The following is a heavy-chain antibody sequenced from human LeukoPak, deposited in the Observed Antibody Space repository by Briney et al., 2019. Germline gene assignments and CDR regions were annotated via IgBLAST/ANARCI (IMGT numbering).Heavy chain of an antibody. CDR2: IYYSGST. CDR1: GGSISSYY. CDR3: ARLTVVTAPNWFDP. D-gene: IGHD2-21*02. V-gene: IGHV4-59*08. J-gene: IGHJ5*02. Sequence: PSETLSLTCTVSGGSISSYYWSWIRQPPGKGLEWIGYIYYSGSTNYNPSLKSRVTISVDTSKNQFSLKLSSVTAADTAVYYCARLTVVTAPNWFDPWGQGTLVTVSS.